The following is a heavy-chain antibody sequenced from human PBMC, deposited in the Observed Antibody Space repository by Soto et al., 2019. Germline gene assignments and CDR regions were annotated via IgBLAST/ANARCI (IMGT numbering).Heavy chain of an antibody. Sequence: VGSLRLSCAGSAFTFGDSYMSWIRQAPGKGLEWLSYISPGSRYPAYADSVKGRFTISRDNAKRSLYLQMMSLTAEDTAVYYCVRGGGGGLFDPWGQGTLVTVSS. V-gene: IGHV3-11*06. J-gene: IGHJ5*02. CDR3: VRGGGGGLFDP. CDR1: AFTFGDSY. CDR2: ISPGSRYP. D-gene: IGHD2-15*01.